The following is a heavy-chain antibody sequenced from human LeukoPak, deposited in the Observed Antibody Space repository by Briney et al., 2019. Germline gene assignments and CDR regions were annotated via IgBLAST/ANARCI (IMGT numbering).Heavy chain of an antibody. J-gene: IGHJ4*02. CDR1: GYTFINYG. CDR3: ARVGPHRKMATTRYHFDY. V-gene: IGHV1-18*01. D-gene: IGHD5-24*01. CDR2: ISGYNGNT. Sequence: ASVKVSCKASGYTFINYGISWVRQAPGQGLEWMGWISGYNGNTKYAQKLRGRVTMTTDTSTSTAYMELRSLRSDDTAVYYCARVGPHRKMATTRYHFDYWGQGTLVTVSS.